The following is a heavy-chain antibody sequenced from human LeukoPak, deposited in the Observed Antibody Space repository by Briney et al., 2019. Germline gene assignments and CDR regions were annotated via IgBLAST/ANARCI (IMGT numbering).Heavy chain of an antibody. V-gene: IGHV3-30-3*02. Sequence: GGSLRLSCAASGFTFSSYAMHWVRQAPGKGLEWVAVISYEGSNKYYADSVKGRFTISRDNSKNTPYLQMNSLRAEDTAVYYCASVNEFTVTTQFTYYYYGMDVWGQGTTVTVSS. J-gene: IGHJ6*02. CDR1: GFTFSSYA. D-gene: IGHD4-17*01. CDR2: ISYEGSNK. CDR3: ASVNEFTVTTQFTYYYYGMDV.